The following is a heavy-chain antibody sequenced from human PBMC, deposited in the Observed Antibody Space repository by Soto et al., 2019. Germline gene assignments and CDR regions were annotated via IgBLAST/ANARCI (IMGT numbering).Heavy chain of an antibody. Sequence: QVQLVQSGAEVKKPGSSVKVSCKASGGTFSSYAISWVRQAPGQGLEWMGGIISIFDTADYAQKFQGRVTITADESTSTDYMELSSLRSEDTAVYYFARHGYSYGYLFDYWGQGTLVTVSS. CDR2: IISIFDTA. D-gene: IGHD5-18*01. V-gene: IGHV1-69*12. CDR3: ARHGYSYGYLFDY. CDR1: GGTFSSYA. J-gene: IGHJ4*02.